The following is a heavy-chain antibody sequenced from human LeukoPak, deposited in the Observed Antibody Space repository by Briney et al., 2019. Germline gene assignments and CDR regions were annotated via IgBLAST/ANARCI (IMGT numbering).Heavy chain of an antibody. CDR3: ARARDGYNSGAFDI. J-gene: IGHJ3*02. CDR2: ISSSGSSL. D-gene: IGHD5-24*01. Sequence: PGGSLRLSCAASGFTFSSYWMTWIRQAPGKGLEWISYISSSGSSLYYADSVKGRFTISRDNAKNSLYLQMNSLRAEDTAVYYCARARDGYNSGAFDIWGQGTMVTVSS. CDR1: GFTFSSYW. V-gene: IGHV3-48*04.